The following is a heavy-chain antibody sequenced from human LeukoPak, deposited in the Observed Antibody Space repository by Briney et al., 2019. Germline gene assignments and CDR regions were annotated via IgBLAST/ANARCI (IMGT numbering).Heavy chain of an antibody. V-gene: IGHV3-48*03. D-gene: IGHD5-12*01. CDR2: ISGSGRTI. CDR3: ASPQTSGYAFGY. Sequence: GGSLRLSCAASGFTFSSYEMIWVRQAPGKGLECVSYISGSGRTIYYADSVKGRFTISRDNAKNSLYLQMYSLRAGDTAAYYCASPQTSGYAFGYWGQGTLVTGSS. CDR1: GFTFSSYE. J-gene: IGHJ4*02.